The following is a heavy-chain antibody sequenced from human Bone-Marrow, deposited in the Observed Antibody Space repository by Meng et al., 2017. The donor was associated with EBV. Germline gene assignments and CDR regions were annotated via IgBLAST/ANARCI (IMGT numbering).Heavy chain of an antibody. CDR2: SGLDGNA. CDR3: TRAGRGYDDGGYYFDY. J-gene: IGHJ4*02. CDR1: GGSSSDSNW. D-gene: IGHD5-12*01. Sequence: VQLQEAGEGGGRRSGALALTHAVCGGSSSDSNWWGWGCKPQGTGQERGGNSGLDGNANYNQSLNSRSTISLETSKSQFSLKLNPVSDAAAAMYFCTRAGRGYDDGGYYFDYWGQGTLVTVSS. V-gene: IGHV4-4*02.